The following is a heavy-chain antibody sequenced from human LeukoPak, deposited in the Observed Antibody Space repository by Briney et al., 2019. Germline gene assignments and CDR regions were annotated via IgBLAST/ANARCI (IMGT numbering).Heavy chain of an antibody. CDR1: GGSISSATYY. CDR2: IYTGGSS. J-gene: IGHJ3*02. V-gene: IGHV4-61*02. Sequence: SETLSLTCTVSGGSISSATYYWSWMRQPAGKGLEWIGRIYTGGSSNYNPSLKSRVTISLDTSKDQFSLKLSSVTAADTAVYYCARDKGIVGATNEPDAFDIWGQGTMVTVSS. CDR3: ARDKGIVGATNEPDAFDI. D-gene: IGHD1-26*01.